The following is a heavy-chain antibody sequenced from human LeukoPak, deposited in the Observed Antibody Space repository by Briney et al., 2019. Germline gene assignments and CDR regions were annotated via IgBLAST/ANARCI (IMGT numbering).Heavy chain of an antibody. D-gene: IGHD3-3*01. J-gene: IGHJ3*02. V-gene: IGHV4-34*01. CDR1: GGSFSGYY. CDR3: ASGSGAFDI. CDR2: IYYSGST. Sequence: PSETLSLTCAVYGGSFSGYYWSWIRQPPGKGLEWIGSIYYSGSTYYSPSLKSRVTISVDTSKNQFSLKLSSVTAADTAVYYCASGSGAFDIWGQGTMVTVSS.